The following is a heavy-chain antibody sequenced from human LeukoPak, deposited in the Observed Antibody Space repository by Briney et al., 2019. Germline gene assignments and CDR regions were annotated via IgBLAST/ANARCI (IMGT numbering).Heavy chain of an antibody. J-gene: IGHJ6*03. CDR3: ARGRWFGELIGYYYYYMHV. D-gene: IGHD3-10*01. V-gene: IGHV4-34*01. CDR1: GLTFCNAW. Sequence: GSLRLSCAASGLTFCNAWMSWIRQPPGKVLEWIGEINHNGSTNYNQSLKSRDTISVDTSKNQLTLKLSSVTAAGTAVYYCARGRWFGELIGYYYYYMHVWGKGTTVTVSS. CDR2: INHNGST.